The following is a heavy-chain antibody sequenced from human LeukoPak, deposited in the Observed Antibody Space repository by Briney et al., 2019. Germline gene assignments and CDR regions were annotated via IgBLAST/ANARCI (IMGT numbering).Heavy chain of an antibody. Sequence: GGSLRLSCAASGFTFDSYWMTWVRQAPGKGLEWVANIKQDGGERYYVDSVKGRFTISRDNAENSVYLQMNSLRAEDTAVYFCTRDPPYNTNGSFDFWGQGTLVSVSS. V-gene: IGHV3-7*03. CDR1: GFTFDSYW. J-gene: IGHJ4*02. D-gene: IGHD5-24*01. CDR3: TRDPPYNTNGSFDF. CDR2: IKQDGGER.